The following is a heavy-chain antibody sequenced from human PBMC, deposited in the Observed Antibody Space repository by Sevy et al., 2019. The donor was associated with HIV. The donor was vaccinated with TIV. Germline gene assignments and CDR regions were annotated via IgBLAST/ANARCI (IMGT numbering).Heavy chain of an antibody. CDR3: ARDQHDYAGNVRTGWFDP. Sequence: GGSLRLSCAASGLTFSSYAIHWVRQAPGKGLEWVAMISYDGSKKYYADSVKGRFTIPRENPKTTLYLQMNSLTAEDTAVYYCARDQHDYAGNVRTGWFDPWGQGTLVTVSS. V-gene: IGHV3-30-3*01. CDR2: ISYDGSKK. CDR1: GLTFSSYA. J-gene: IGHJ5*02. D-gene: IGHD4-17*01.